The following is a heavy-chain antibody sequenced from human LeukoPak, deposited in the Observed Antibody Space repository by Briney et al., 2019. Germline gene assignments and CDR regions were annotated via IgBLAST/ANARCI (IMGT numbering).Heavy chain of an antibody. D-gene: IGHD3-22*01. Sequence: ASVKVSCKASGYTFTGYYMHWVRQAPGQGLEWMGWINPNSGGTNYAQKFQGWVTMTRDTSISTAYMELRSLRSDDTAVYYCAREVADYYDSSGYYYAEYFQHWGQGTLVTVSS. CDR3: AREVADYYDSSGYYYAEYFQH. CDR1: GYTFTGYY. J-gene: IGHJ1*01. V-gene: IGHV1-2*04. CDR2: INPNSGGT.